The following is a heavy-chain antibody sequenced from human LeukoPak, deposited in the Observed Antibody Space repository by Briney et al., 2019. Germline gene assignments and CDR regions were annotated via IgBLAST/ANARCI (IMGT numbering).Heavy chain of an antibody. Sequence: SETLSLTCTVSGGSNSSYYWSWIRQPAGKGLEWIGRIYTSGSTNYNPSLKSRVTMSVDTSKNQFSLKLSSVTAADTAVYYCAGGYDSSGYYAFDIWGQGTMVTVSS. J-gene: IGHJ3*02. V-gene: IGHV4-4*07. D-gene: IGHD3-22*01. CDR3: AGGYDSSGYYAFDI. CDR2: IYTSGST. CDR1: GGSNSSYY.